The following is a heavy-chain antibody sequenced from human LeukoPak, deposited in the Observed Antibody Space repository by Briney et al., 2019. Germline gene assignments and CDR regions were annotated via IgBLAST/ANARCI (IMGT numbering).Heavy chain of an antibody. CDR3: AKKASYCSGGSCYQDYYMDV. CDR2: MSGSGVNT. D-gene: IGHD2-15*01. CDR1: GFTFSNYW. V-gene: IGHV3-23*01. J-gene: IGHJ6*03. Sequence: GGSLRLSCGASGFTFSNYWMSWVRQAPGKGLEWVSGMSGSGVNTDYADSVKGRFTISRDNSKNTLYLQMNSLRAEDTAVYYCAKKASYCSGGSCYQDYYMDVWGKGTTVTISS.